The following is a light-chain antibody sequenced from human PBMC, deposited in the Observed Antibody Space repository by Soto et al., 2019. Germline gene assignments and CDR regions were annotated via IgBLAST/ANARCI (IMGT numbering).Light chain of an antibody. CDR1: QRVSTN. Sequence: EIVMTQSPATLSVSPGERATLSCRASQRVSTNLAWYQQKPGPAPRLLIYDASTRATGIPDRFSGRGSETEFTLTINSLQSEDYAIYYCQEYSNWPPWTCXQGTKVDIK. V-gene: IGKV3-15*01. J-gene: IGKJ1*01. CDR3: QEYSNWPPWT. CDR2: DAS.